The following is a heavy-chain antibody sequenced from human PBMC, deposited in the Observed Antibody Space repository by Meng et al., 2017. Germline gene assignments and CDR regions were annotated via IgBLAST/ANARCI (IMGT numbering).Heavy chain of an antibody. V-gene: IGHV1-69*01. CDR1: GGTFSSYA. J-gene: IGHJ4*02. CDR3: ASNDGTGDRTGGDY. D-gene: IGHD7-27*01. CDR2: IIPIFGTA. Sequence: GQRGQSWVEVKKPGLSVNVSCKASGGTFSSYAISWVRQAPGQGLEWMGGIIPIFGTANYAQKFQGRVTITADESTSTAYMELSSLRSEDTAVYYCASNDGTGDRTGGDYWGQGTLVTVSS.